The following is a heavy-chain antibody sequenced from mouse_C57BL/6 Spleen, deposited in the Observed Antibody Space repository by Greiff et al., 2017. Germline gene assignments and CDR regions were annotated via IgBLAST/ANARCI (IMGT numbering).Heavy chain of an antibody. CDR2: INPNNGGT. D-gene: IGHD4-1*01. CDR3: ARWKLTGTPHWYFDV. CDR1: GYTFTDYN. V-gene: IGHV1-22*01. Sequence: EVKLQESGPELVKPGASVKMSCKASGYTFTDYNMHWVKQSHGKSLEWIGYINPNNGGTSYNQKFKGKATLTVNKSSSTAYMELRSLTSEDSAVYYCARWKLTGTPHWYFDVWGTGTTVTVSS. J-gene: IGHJ1*03.